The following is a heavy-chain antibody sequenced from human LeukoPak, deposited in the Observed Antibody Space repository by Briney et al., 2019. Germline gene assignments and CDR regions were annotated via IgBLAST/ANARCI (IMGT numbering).Heavy chain of an antibody. CDR1: GGSISSGGYY. CDR3: ARVLWYYDSSGNAFDI. Sequence: SETLSLTCTVSGGSISSGGYYWSWIRQHPGKGLEWIGYIYYSGSTYYNPSLKSRVTISVDTSKNQFSLKLSSVTAADTAVYYCARVLWYYDSSGNAFDIWGQGTMVTVSS. J-gene: IGHJ3*02. CDR2: IYYSGST. D-gene: IGHD3-22*01. V-gene: IGHV4-31*03.